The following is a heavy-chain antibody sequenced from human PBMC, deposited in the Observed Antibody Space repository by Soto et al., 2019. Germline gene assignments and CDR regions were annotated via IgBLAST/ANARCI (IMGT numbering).Heavy chain of an antibody. Sequence: PWGSLRLCCASSGITVSRNYMSWVRQAPGKGLEWVSVIYSGGSTYYADSVKGRFTISRDNSKNTLYLQMNSLRAEDTAVYYCARLSGGYGYYYGMDVWGQGTTVTVSS. D-gene: IGHD2-8*02. CDR1: GITVSRNY. CDR3: ARLSGGYGYYYGMDV. J-gene: IGHJ6*02. CDR2: IYSGGST. V-gene: IGHV3-53*01.